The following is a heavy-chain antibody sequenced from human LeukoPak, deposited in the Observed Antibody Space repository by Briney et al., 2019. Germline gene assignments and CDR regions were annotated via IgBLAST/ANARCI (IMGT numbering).Heavy chain of an antibody. J-gene: IGHJ4*02. V-gene: IGHV4-59*01. CDR1: GGSISSYH. CDR2: IYYSGST. D-gene: IGHD5-24*01. Sequence: PSETLSLTCTVSGGSISSYHWSWIRQPPGKGLEWIGYIYYSGSTNYNPSLKSRVTISVDTSKNQFSLKLSSVTAADTAVYYCVRGGDGYNTDYWGQGTLVTVSS. CDR3: VRGGDGYNTDY.